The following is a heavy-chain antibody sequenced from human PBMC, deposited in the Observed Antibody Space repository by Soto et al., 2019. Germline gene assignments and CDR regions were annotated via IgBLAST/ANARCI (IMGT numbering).Heavy chain of an antibody. Sequence: ASVKVSCKASGYTFTSYVMHWVRQAPGQRLEWMGWINADNGKTKYSQKFQGRVTITRDTSASTAYMELSSLRSEDTAVYYCARGKYYYDSSGYYYEGRVDAFDIWGQGTMVTVSS. J-gene: IGHJ3*02. CDR2: INADNGKT. D-gene: IGHD3-22*01. CDR3: ARGKYYYDSSGYYYEGRVDAFDI. CDR1: GYTFTSYV. V-gene: IGHV1-3*01.